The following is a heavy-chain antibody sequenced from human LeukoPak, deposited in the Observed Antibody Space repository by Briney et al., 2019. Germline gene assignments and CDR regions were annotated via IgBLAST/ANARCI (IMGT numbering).Heavy chain of an antibody. D-gene: IGHD1-1*01. CDR1: GFTFSSYA. CDR3: SKSRCEGRRGHWSALVDY. Sequence: GGSLRLSCAASGFTFSSYAMSWVRQAPGKGLEWVSAISGSGGSKYYADSVKGRFTISRDNSKNTLYLQMNSLGAEDTAVYYCSKSRCEGRRGHWSALVDYWGEGTLVAVSS. J-gene: IGHJ4*02. V-gene: IGHV3-23*01. CDR2: ISGSGGSK.